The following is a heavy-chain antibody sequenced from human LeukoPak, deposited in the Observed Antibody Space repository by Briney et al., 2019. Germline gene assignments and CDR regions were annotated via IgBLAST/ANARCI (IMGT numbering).Heavy chain of an antibody. CDR2: ISAYNGNT. CDR3: ASLGEQWLEGLNAFDI. CDR1: GYTCTSYG. D-gene: IGHD6-19*01. V-gene: IGHV1-18*01. J-gene: IGHJ3*02. Sequence: VPSVKVSCKASGYTCTSYGISWVRHAPGQGLEWMGWISAYNGNTNYAQKLQGRVTMTTAASTSTAYMELRSLRSDDTAVYYCASLGEQWLEGLNAFDIWGQGTMVTVSS.